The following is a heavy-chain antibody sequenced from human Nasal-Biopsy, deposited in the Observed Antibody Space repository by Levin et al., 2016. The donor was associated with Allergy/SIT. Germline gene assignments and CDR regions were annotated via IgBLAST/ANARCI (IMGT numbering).Heavy chain of an antibody. D-gene: IGHD4/OR15-4a*01. CDR3: ARAAPAVLGTGPFDN. V-gene: IGHV3-23*01. Sequence: GESLKISCATSGFTFSNYAMTWVRQAPGKGLEWVSAFSATDGSKQYADSLKGRFTISRDNSKSTLYLQIDSLRADDTAVYYCARAAPAVLGTGPFDNWGQGTLVTVSS. J-gene: IGHJ4*02. CDR1: GFTFSNYA. CDR2: FSATDGSK.